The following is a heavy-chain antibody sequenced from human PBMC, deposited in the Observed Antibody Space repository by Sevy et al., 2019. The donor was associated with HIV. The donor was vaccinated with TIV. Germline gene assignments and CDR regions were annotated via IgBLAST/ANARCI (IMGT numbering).Heavy chain of an antibody. J-gene: IGHJ4*02. CDR2: IWYDGTIT. V-gene: IGHV3-33*07. Sequence: GGSLRLSCAASGFTFSSYVMYWVRQAPGKGLEWVALIWYDGTITYYADSVKGRFTISRDNSKDTLFLQMNSLTPEDTAVYYCARGGGYCGGDCYSIDYWGQGALVTVSS. CDR3: ARGGGYCGGDCYSIDY. CDR1: GFTFSSYV. D-gene: IGHD2-21*02.